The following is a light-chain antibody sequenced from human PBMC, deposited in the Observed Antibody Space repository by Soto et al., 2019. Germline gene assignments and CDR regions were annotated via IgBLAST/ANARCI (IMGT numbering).Light chain of an antibody. CDR3: QQYGSSPRT. J-gene: IGKJ1*01. V-gene: IGKV3-20*01. Sequence: EIVLTQSPGSLSSSPGERATLSCRASQSVSSSYLAWYQQKPGQAPRLLIYGASSRATGIPDRFSGSGSGTDFTLTISRLEPEDFAVYYCQQYGSSPRTFGQGTKVDNK. CDR1: QSVSSSY. CDR2: GAS.